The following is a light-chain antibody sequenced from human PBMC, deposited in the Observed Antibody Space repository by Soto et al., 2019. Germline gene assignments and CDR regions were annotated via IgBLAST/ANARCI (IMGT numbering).Light chain of an antibody. V-gene: IGKV3-20*01. J-gene: IGKJ1*01. CDR3: EQYGSSPPWT. Sequence: EIVLTQSPGPLSLSPGERATLSCRASQSVSRSYLAWYQQKPGQAPRLLIYGASSRATGIPDRFSGSGFGTDFTLTINRLEPEDFAVYYCEQYGSSPPWTFGQGTKVEIK. CDR2: GAS. CDR1: QSVSRSY.